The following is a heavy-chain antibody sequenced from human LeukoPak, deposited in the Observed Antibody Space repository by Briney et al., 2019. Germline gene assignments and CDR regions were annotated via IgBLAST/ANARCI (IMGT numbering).Heavy chain of an antibody. CDR1: GYTFTSYG. D-gene: IGHD2-15*01. CDR3: ARWLVVVAATYYFDY. CDR2: ISAYNGNT. J-gene: IGHJ4*02. V-gene: IGHV1-18*01. Sequence: ASVKVSCKASGYTFTSYGISWLERAPGQGLGGLGWISAYNGNTNYAQKLQGRVTMTTDTSTSTAYMELRSLRSDDTAVYYCARWLVVVAATYYFDYWGQGTLVTVSS.